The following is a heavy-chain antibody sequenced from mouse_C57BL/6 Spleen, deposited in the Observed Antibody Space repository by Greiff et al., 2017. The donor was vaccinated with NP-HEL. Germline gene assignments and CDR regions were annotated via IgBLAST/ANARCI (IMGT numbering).Heavy chain of an antibody. D-gene: IGHD4-1*01. CDR1: GISITTGNYR. Sequence: VQLKESGPGLVKPSQTVFLTCTVTGISITTGNYRWSWTRQFPGNKLEWIGYIYYSGTITYNPSLTSRTTITRDTPKNQFFLEMNSLTAEDTATYYCARERGTGTGYFDYWGQGTTLTVSS. CDR2: IYYSGTI. J-gene: IGHJ2*01. CDR3: ARERGTGTGYFDY. V-gene: IGHV3-5*01.